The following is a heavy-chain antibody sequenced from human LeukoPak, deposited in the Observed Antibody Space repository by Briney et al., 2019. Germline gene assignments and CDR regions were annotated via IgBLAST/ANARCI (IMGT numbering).Heavy chain of an antibody. CDR3: ARDRFRAVAGKHNWFDP. Sequence: ASVKVSCKASGYTFTDYYIHWVRQAPGQGLEWMGWINPNSGGTDYAQKFQGRVTVTRDTSISTAYMELSRLRSDDTAVYYCARDRFRAVAGKHNWFDPWGQGTLVTVSS. V-gene: IGHV1-2*02. J-gene: IGHJ5*02. CDR2: INPNSGGT. D-gene: IGHD6-19*01. CDR1: GYTFTDYY.